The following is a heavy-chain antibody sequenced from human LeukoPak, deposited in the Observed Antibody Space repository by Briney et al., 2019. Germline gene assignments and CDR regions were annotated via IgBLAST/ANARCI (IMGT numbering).Heavy chain of an antibody. V-gene: IGHV1-46*01. CDR1: GYTFTSYY. CDR2: INPSGGST. Sequence: GASVKVSCKASGYTFTSYYMHWVRQAPGQGLEWMGLINPSGGSTSYAQKFQGRVTMTRDTSTSTVYMELSSLRSEDTAVYYCARGLPTETYCSSTSCYGFDPWGQGTLVTVSS. D-gene: IGHD2-2*01. CDR3: ARGLPTETYCSSTSCYGFDP. J-gene: IGHJ5*02.